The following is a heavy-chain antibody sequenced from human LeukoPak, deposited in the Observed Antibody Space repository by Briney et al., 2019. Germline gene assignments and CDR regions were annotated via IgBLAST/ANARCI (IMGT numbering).Heavy chain of an antibody. CDR1: GFTVSSNY. CDR2: ISGSGGST. D-gene: IGHD2-15*01. Sequence: GGSLRLSCAASGFTVSSNYMSWVRQAPGKGLEWVSAISGSGGSTYYADSVKGRFTISRDNSKNTLYLQMNSLRAEDTAVYYCAKSPGYCSGGSCYSGYYYMDVWGKGTTVTVSS. V-gene: IGHV3-23*01. CDR3: AKSPGYCSGGSCYSGYYYMDV. J-gene: IGHJ6*03.